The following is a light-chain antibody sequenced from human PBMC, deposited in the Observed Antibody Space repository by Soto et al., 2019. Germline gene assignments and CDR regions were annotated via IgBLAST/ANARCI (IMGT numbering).Light chain of an antibody. CDR3: QQYGTSPPGVT. CDR2: GAS. CDR1: QSVSSNF. V-gene: IGKV3-20*01. Sequence: DIVLTQSPGTLSLSPGERATLSCRASQSVSSNFLAWYQQKPGQAPRLLIYGASKRATGIPDRFSGSGSETDFTLTISGLEPEDFAVYYCQQYGTSPPGVTFGPGTKVEYQT. J-gene: IGKJ3*01.